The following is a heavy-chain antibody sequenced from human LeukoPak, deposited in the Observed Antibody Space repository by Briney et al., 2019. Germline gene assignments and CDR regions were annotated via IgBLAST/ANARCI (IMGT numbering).Heavy chain of an antibody. CDR1: GVSISSYF. J-gene: IGHJ4*02. Sequence: SETLSLTCSVSGVSISSYFWSWIRQPPGKGLEWIGHIYYSVSTDYNPSLKSRVTISVDTSKNQFSLKLSSVTAADTAVYYCARHGEQQLVYFDYWGQGTLVTVSS. D-gene: IGHD6-13*01. CDR3: ARHGEQQLVYFDY. V-gene: IGHV4-59*08. CDR2: IYYSVST.